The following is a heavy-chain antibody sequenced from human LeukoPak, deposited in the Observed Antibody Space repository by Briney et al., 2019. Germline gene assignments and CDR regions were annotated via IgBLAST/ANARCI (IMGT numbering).Heavy chain of an antibody. CDR2: FSGSGGST. D-gene: IGHD2/OR15-2a*01. Sequence: GGSLRLSCAASGFTFSNYAMSWVRQAPGKGLEWVSAFSGSGGSTYYANSVKGRFTISRDNSKNTLYLQMNSLRAEDTAVYYCATSGLSRFGFWGQGTLLTVSS. CDR1: GFTFSNYA. J-gene: IGHJ4*02. V-gene: IGHV3-23*01. CDR3: ATSGLSRFGF.